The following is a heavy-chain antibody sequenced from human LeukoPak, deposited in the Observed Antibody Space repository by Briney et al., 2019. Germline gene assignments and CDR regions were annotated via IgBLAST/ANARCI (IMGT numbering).Heavy chain of an antibody. CDR2: INPNSGGT. Sequence: GASVKVSCKASGYTFTGYYMHWVRQAPGQGLEWMGWINPNSGGTNYAQKFQGRVTMTRDTSISTAYMELSRLRSDDTAVYYCARIGGVIAPGRDYWGQGTLVTVSS. J-gene: IGHJ4*02. CDR1: GYTFTGYY. V-gene: IGHV1-2*02. D-gene: IGHD3-22*01. CDR3: ARIGGVIAPGRDY.